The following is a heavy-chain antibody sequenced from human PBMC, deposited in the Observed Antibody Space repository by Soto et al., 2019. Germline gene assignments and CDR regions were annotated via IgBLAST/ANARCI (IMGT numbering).Heavy chain of an antibody. CDR2: IFPGDSDI. J-gene: IGHJ6*02. V-gene: IGHV5-51*01. CDR1: GYNFTTDC. Sequence: GASLKISYKGIGYNFTTDCIACVPQMPGKDQEWMGIIFPGDSDIRYSPSFQGQVTISADKSINTAYLQWNSLKASDTAIYYCARPYGMAVWGQRTTVTGSS. CDR3: ARPYGMAV.